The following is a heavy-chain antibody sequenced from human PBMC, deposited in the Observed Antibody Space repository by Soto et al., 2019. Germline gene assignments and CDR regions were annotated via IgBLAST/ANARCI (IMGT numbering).Heavy chain of an antibody. CDR2: IYYSGST. V-gene: IGHV4-31*03. CDR3: ARWRRELPSYYYGMDV. J-gene: IGHJ6*02. Sequence: QVQLQESGPGLVKPSQTLSLTCTVSGGSISSGGYYWSWIRQHPGKGLEWIGYIYYSGSTYYNPSLKSRVTISVDTSKNQFSLKLSSVTAADTAVYYCARWRRELPSYYYGMDVWGQGTTVTVSS. D-gene: IGHD1-7*01. CDR1: GGSISSGGYY.